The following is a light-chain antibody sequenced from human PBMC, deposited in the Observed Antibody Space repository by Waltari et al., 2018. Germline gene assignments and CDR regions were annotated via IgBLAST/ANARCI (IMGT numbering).Light chain of an antibody. V-gene: IGLV4-69*01. CDR1: SWHSSNV. J-gene: IGLJ3*02. Sequence: QLVLTQSPSASASLGASVKLTCTLSSWHSSNVIAWHQQQPEKGPRYLMKVNSDGSHSQGDGIPDRFSGSSSGAERYLTISSLQSEDEADYYCQTGGHGTWVFGGGTKLTVL. CDR2: VNSDGSH. CDR3: QTGGHGTWV.